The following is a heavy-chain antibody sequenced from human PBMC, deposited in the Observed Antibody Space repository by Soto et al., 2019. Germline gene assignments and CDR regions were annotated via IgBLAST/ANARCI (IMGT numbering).Heavy chain of an antibody. D-gene: IGHD4-17*01. Sequence: QVQLVESGGGVVQPGRSLRLSCAASGFTFSSYGMHWVRQAPGKGLEWVAVIWYDGSNKYYADSVKGRFTISRDNSKNTLYLKMNSRRAEDTAVYYCAREVVLPTVTTFLDYWGQGTLVTVSS. V-gene: IGHV3-33*01. CDR1: GFTFSSYG. CDR2: IWYDGSNK. J-gene: IGHJ4*02. CDR3: AREVVLPTVTTFLDY.